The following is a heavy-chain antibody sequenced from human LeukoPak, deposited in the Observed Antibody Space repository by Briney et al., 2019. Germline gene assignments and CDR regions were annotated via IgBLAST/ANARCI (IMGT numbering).Heavy chain of an antibody. CDR3: ARLYRGWYYFDY. Sequence: SETLSLTCAVYGGSFSGYYWSWIRQPPGKGLEWIGEINHSGSTNYNPSLKSRVTISVDTSKNQFSLKLSSVTAADTAVYYCARLYRGWYYFDYWGQGTLVTVSS. D-gene: IGHD3-10*01. V-gene: IGHV4-34*01. CDR2: INHSGST. J-gene: IGHJ4*02. CDR1: GGSFSGYY.